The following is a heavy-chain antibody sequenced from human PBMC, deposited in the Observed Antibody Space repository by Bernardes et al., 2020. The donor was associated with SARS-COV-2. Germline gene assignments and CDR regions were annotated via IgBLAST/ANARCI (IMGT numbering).Heavy chain of an antibody. CDR3: ASVPNYYDSSGYYPNWFDP. CDR1: GGTFSSYT. Sequence: SVKVSCKASGGTFSSYTISWVRQAPGQGLEWMGRIIPILGIANYAQKSQGRVTITADKSTSTAHMELSSLGSEDTAGYYCASVPNYYDSSGYYPNWFDPWGQGTLIIVSS. V-gene: IGHV1-69*02. D-gene: IGHD3-22*01. J-gene: IGHJ5*02. CDR2: IIPILGIA.